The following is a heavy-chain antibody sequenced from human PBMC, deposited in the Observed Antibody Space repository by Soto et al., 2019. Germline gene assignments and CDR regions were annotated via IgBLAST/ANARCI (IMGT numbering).Heavy chain of an antibody. V-gene: IGHV4-34*01. D-gene: IGHD1-26*01. CDR2: INHSGST. Sequence: PSETLSLTCAVYGGSFSGYYWSWIRQPPGKGLEWIGEINHSGSTNYNPSLKSRVTISVDTSKNQFSLKLSSVTAADTAVYYCASVPVWIVGATPQLEWAEYFQHWGQGTLVTVSS. J-gene: IGHJ1*01. CDR3: ASVPVWIVGATPQLEWAEYFQH. CDR1: GGSFSGYY.